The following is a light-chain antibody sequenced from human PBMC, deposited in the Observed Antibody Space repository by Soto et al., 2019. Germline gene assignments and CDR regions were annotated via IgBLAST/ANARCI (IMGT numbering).Light chain of an antibody. CDR1: QSVGNN. CDR2: GAS. Sequence: EFLLTPSPATPSLSPGERGPLPCRASQSVGNNLAWHQQKPGQAPRLLIYGASTRATGFPARFSGSGSGTEFTLTISSLQSEDFAVYYCQQYNGWPITFGQGTRLEIK. V-gene: IGKV3-15*01. J-gene: IGKJ5*01. CDR3: QQYNGWPIT.